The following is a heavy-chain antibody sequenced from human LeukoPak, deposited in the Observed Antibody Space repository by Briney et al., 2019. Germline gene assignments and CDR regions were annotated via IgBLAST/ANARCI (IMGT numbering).Heavy chain of an antibody. Sequence: PGGSLRLSCATTGFTFSNYWMNWVRQAPGRGLEWWAIVNTDGSEKHYVDSVRGRFIVSRDNAKNPLYLQITSLRGDDTALYYCARSDQGPEEWGQGTLVTVSS. CDR1: GFTFSNYW. CDR2: VNTDGSEK. D-gene: IGHD2-2*01. V-gene: IGHV3-7*01. J-gene: IGHJ4*02. CDR3: ARSDQGPEE.